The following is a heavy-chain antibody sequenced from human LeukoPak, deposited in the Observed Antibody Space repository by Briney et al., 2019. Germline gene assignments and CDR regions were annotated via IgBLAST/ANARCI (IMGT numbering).Heavy chain of an antibody. D-gene: IGHD2-2*01. Sequence: SETLSLTCTVSGGSISSGSYYWSWIRQPPGKGLEWIGYIYHSGSTYYNPSLKSRVTISVDTSKNQFSLKLSSVTAADTAVYYCARRTYEDIVVVPAARGYFDYWGQGTLVTVSS. CDR3: ARRTYEDIVVVPAARGYFDY. V-gene: IGHV4-30-2*01. CDR2: IYHSGST. CDR1: GGSISSGSYY. J-gene: IGHJ4*02.